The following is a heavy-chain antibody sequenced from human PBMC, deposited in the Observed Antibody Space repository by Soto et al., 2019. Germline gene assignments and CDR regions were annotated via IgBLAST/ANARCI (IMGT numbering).Heavy chain of an antibody. J-gene: IGHJ6*02. CDR2: IYHTGSA. V-gene: IGHV4-30-4*01. CDR3: ARVTEWLGGYGMDV. D-gene: IGHD3-3*01. CDR1: SDSISSASSS. Sequence: PSETLSLTCTVSSDSISSASSSWSWVRQPPGKGLEWIGSIYHTGSAYYSPSLKSRFTMSVDTSRNQFSLILSSVTAADTAVYFCARVTEWLGGYGMDVWGQGATVTVS.